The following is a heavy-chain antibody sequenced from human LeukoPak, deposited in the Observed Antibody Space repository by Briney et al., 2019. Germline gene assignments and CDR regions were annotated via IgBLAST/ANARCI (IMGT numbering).Heavy chain of an antibody. J-gene: IGHJ3*02. CDR1: GFTFSDYY. CDR3: ARILWFGKDDAFDI. D-gene: IGHD3-10*01. V-gene: IGHV3-11*04. Sequence: GGSLRLSCAASGFTFSDYYMSWIRQAPGKGLEWVSYISSSGSTIYYADSVKGRFTISRDNAKNSLYLQMNSLRAEDTAVYYCARILWFGKDDAFDIWGQGTMVTVSS. CDR2: ISSSGSTI.